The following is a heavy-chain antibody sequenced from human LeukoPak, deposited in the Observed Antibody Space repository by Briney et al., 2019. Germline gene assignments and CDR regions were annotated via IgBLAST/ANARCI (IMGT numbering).Heavy chain of an antibody. CDR1: GFTFSSYA. Sequence: GGSLRLSCAASGFTFSSYAMSWVRQAPGKGLERVSAISGSGGSTYYADSVKGRFTISRDNSKNTLYLQMNSLRAEDTAVYYCAKREQLVLIRYYYYYMDVWGKGTTVTVSS. V-gene: IGHV3-23*01. D-gene: IGHD6-13*01. J-gene: IGHJ6*03. CDR2: ISGSGGST. CDR3: AKREQLVLIRYYYYYMDV.